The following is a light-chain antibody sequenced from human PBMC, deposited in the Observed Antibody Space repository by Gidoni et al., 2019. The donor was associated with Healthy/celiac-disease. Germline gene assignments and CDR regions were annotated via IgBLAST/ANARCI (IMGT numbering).Light chain of an antibody. Sequence: DIQMTQSPSSLSASGGDRVTITCQASQDISNYLNWYQQKPGKAPKLLIYDASNLETGVPSRFSGSGSGTDFTFTISSLQPEDIATYSCQQYDNLIFTFGPGTKVDIK. J-gene: IGKJ3*01. CDR2: DAS. V-gene: IGKV1-33*01. CDR3: QQYDNLIFT. CDR1: QDISNY.